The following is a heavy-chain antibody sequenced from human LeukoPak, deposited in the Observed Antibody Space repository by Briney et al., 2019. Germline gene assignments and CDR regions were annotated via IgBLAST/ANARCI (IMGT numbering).Heavy chain of an antibody. J-gene: IGHJ4*02. V-gene: IGHV4-59*08. Sequence: SETLSLTCTVSGGSISSYYWSWIRQPPGKGLEWIGYIYYSGSTNYNPSLKSRVTISVDTSKNQFSLKLSSVTAADTAVYYCARRAAPTRPDYFDYWGQGTLVTVSS. CDR2: IYYSGST. D-gene: IGHD1-1*01. CDR1: GGSISSYY. CDR3: ARRAAPTRPDYFDY.